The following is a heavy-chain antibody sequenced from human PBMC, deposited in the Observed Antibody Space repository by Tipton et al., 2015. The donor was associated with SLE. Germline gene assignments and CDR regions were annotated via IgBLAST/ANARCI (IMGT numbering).Heavy chain of an antibody. Sequence: SLRLSCAASGFTFSSYAMHWVRQAPGKGLEWVAVISYDGSNKYYADSVKGRFTISRDNSKNTLYLQMNSLRAEDTAVYYCARGDRGYSYGVGYYGMDVWGQGTTVTVSS. J-gene: IGHJ6*02. V-gene: IGHV3-30-3*01. CDR3: ARGDRGYSYGVGYYGMDV. D-gene: IGHD5-18*01. CDR2: ISYDGSNK. CDR1: GFTFSSYA.